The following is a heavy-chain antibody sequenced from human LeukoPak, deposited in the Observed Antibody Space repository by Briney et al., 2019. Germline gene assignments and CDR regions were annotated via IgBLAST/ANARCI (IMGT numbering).Heavy chain of an antibody. CDR2: INHSGST. D-gene: IGHD6-13*01. CDR3: ARTRGGTRYSSSPPCDY. J-gene: IGHJ4*02. CDR1: GGSFSGYY. V-gene: IGHV4-34*01. Sequence: SETLSLTCAVYGGSFSGYYWSWIRQPPGKGLEWIGEINHSGSTNYNPSLKSRVTISVDTSKNQFSLKLSPVTAADTAVYYCARTRGGTRYSSSPPCDYWGQGTLVTVSS.